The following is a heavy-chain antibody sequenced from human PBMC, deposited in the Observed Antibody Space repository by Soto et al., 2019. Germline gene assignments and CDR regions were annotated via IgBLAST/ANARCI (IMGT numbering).Heavy chain of an antibody. CDR1: DQSISSSSYY. Sequence: SDTLSLTYLVSDQSISSSSYYWGWIRQPPGKGLEWIGSIYYSGRTYYNPSFKSRVTISIDTSKNQCSLKLSSVTATDTAVYYCARQRTTVVTQAYFDRWGQGALVTVSS. CDR2: IYYSGRT. J-gene: IGHJ4*02. CDR3: ARQRTTVVTQAYFDR. V-gene: IGHV4-39*01. D-gene: IGHD2-21*02.